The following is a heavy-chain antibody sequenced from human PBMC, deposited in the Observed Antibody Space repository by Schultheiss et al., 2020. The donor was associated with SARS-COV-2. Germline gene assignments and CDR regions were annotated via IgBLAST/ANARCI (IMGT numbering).Heavy chain of an antibody. CDR1: GFTFSSYA. CDR3: ARDLYGMDV. J-gene: IGHJ6*02. CDR2: ISGSGGST. V-gene: IGHV3-23*01. Sequence: GGSLRLSCAASGFTFSSYAMSWVRQAPGKGLEWVSAISGSGGSTYYADSVKGRFTISRDNAKDTLYLQMNSLRADDTAVYYCARDLYGMDVWGQGTTVTVSS.